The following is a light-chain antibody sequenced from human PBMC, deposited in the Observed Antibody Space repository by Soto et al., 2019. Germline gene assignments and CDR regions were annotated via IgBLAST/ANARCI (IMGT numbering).Light chain of an antibody. CDR2: DVD. V-gene: IGLV2-14*01. J-gene: IGLJ2*01. CDR1: SSDVGGYNY. Sequence: QSALTQPASVSGSPGQSITISCTGTSSDVGGYNYVSWYQQYPGKAPKLMIYDVDNRPSGVSNRFSGSKSGNTASLTISGLQAEDEADYYCSSYTSSSTVVFGGGIKLTVL. CDR3: SSYTSSSTVV.